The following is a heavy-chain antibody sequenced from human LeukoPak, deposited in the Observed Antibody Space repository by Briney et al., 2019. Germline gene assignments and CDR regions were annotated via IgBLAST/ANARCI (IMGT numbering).Heavy chain of an antibody. CDR3: AREIFVVVTAALPARAYYYYYYMDV. D-gene: IGHD2-2*01. Sequence: SETLSLTCTVSGGSISSYYWSWIRQPPGKGLECIGYIYYSGSTNYNPSLKSRVTISVDTSKNQFSLKLSSVTAADTAVYYCAREIFVVVTAALPARAYYYYYYMDVWGKGTTVTVSS. CDR2: IYYSGST. J-gene: IGHJ6*03. CDR1: GGSISSYY. V-gene: IGHV4-59*01.